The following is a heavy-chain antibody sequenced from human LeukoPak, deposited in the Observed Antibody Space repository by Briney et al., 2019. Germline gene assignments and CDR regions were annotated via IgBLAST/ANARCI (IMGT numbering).Heavy chain of an antibody. CDR1: GFTFSASP. CDR3: TREGCGATSCYTNDY. D-gene: IGHD2-2*02. V-gene: IGHV3-73*01. Sequence: GGSLKLSCAASGFTFSASPMHWVRQASGKGLEWVGRITGTHATAYSATVKGRFTISRDDSKYTTYLQMNSLETEDTVVYYCTREGCGATSCYTNDYWGQGTLVTVSS. CDR2: ITGTHAT. J-gene: IGHJ4*02.